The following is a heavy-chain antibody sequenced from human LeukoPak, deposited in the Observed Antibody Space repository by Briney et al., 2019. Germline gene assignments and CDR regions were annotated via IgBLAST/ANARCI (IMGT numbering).Heavy chain of an antibody. CDR3: ASRPNDSWRGPFDY. CDR1: GFTFSSYA. J-gene: IGHJ4*02. D-gene: IGHD3-3*01. CDR2: IQGDGSNK. Sequence: GGSLRLSCAASGFTFSSYAMHWVRQAPGKGLEWVAFIQGDGSNKNYADSVKGRFTISRDNSKNTVHLQMNSLRAEDTAVYYCASRPNDSWRGPFDYWGLGTLVTVSS. V-gene: IGHV3-30*04.